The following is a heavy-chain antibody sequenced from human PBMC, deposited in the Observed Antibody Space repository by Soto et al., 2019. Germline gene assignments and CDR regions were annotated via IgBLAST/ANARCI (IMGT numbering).Heavy chain of an antibody. CDR3: ARGTEIDYYYMDV. CDR2: IYSGGST. CDR1: GFTVSSNY. J-gene: IGHJ6*03. V-gene: IGHV3-66*01. Sequence: GGSLRLSCAASGFTVSSNYMSWVRQAPGKGLEWVSVIYSGGSTYYADSVKGRFTISRDNSKNTLYLQMNSLRAEDTAVYYCARGTEIDYYYMDVWGKGTTVTVSS. D-gene: IGHD2-21*01.